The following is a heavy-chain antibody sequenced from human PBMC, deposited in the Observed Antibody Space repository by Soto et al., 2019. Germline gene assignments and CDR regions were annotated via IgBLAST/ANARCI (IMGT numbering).Heavy chain of an antibody. D-gene: IGHD1-26*01. Sequence: EVQLVESGGGLVQPGWSLRLSCAASGFTVSSNYMSWVRQAPGKGLEWVSVIYSVSSAYYADSVKGRFTNSRDNSKNTLYLQMNSLRAEDTAVYYCARDICGRYGNYFGMDVWGRGTTVTVSS. CDR2: IYSVSSA. V-gene: IGHV3-66*01. J-gene: IGHJ6*02. CDR1: GFTVSSNY. CDR3: ARDICGRYGNYFGMDV.